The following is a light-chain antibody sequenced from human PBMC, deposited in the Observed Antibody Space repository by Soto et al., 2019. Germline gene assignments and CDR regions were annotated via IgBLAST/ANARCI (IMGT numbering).Light chain of an antibody. J-gene: IGKJ1*01. CDR3: QQYGSSPRT. CDR1: QSVSSSY. CDR2: GAS. Sequence: ENVLTQSPGTLSLSPGERATLSCRASQSVSSSYLAWYQQKPGQAPRLLIYGASSRATGIQDRFSGSGSGTDFTLPISRLEPEDFAVYYCQQYGSSPRTFGQGTKVAIK. V-gene: IGKV3-20*01.